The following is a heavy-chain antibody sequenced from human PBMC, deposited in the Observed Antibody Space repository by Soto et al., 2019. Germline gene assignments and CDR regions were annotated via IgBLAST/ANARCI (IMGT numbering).Heavy chain of an antibody. CDR3: VRELGYYIPYYYYGMDV. D-gene: IGHD1-26*01. V-gene: IGHV4-59*01. J-gene: IGHJ6*02. CDR2: IYYSGST. Sequence: SETMYLTSTVSSDTISVNYWGGFRKNTGKGLEWIGYIYYSGSTNYNPSLKSRVTISVDPSKNQFSLKLSSVTAADTAVYYCVRELGYYIPYYYYGMDVWGQGTTVTVSS. CDR1: SDTISVNY.